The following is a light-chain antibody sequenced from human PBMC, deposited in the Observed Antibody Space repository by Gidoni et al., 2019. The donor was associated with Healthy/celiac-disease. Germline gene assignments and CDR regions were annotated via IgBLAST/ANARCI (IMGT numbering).Light chain of an antibody. CDR2: AAS. CDR1: QSISSY. V-gene: IGKV1-39*01. Sequence: DIQMTQSPSSLSASVGDRVTITRRASQSISSYLNWYQQKPGKAPKLLIYAASSLQSGVPSRCSGSGSGTDVTLTISSLQPEDFATYYCQQSYSTPPWTFGQGTKVEIK. J-gene: IGKJ1*01. CDR3: QQSYSTPPWT.